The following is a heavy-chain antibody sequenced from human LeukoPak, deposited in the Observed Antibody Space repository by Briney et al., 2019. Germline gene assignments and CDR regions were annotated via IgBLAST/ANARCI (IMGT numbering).Heavy chain of an antibody. CDR1: GGTFNTYA. CDR3: ARWGIAAAGHYYYMDV. CDR2: IIPVFGTP. V-gene: IGHV1-69*06. D-gene: IGHD6-13*01. J-gene: IGHJ6*03. Sequence: SVKVSCKASGGTFNTYAINWVRQAPEQGLEWMGRIIPVFGTPKYAQKFQGRVTITADRSTSTAYMELSSLRSEDTAVYYCARWGIAAAGHYYYMDVWGKGTTVTVSS.